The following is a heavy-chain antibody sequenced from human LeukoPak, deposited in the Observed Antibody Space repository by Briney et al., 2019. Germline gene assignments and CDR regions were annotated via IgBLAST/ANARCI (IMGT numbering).Heavy chain of an antibody. CDR1: GFTFSSYC. CDR3: ARDYSHFFDY. CDR2: IWYDGSNK. J-gene: IGHJ4*02. D-gene: IGHD2-21*01. Sequence: GGSLRLSCAASGFTFSSYCMHWVRQAPGKGLEWVAVIWYDGSNKYYADSVKGRFTISRDNSKNTLYLQMNSLSAEDTAVYYCARDYSHFFDYWGQGTLVTVSS. V-gene: IGHV3-33*01.